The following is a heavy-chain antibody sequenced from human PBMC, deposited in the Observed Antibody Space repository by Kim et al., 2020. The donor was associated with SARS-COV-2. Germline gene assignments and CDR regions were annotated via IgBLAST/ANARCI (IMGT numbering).Heavy chain of an antibody. CDR1: GFTFSSYA. CDR3: AKGEEVRFFPHPYYYGMDV. J-gene: IGHJ6*02. D-gene: IGHD3-3*01. Sequence: GGSLRLSCAASGFTFSSYAMSWVRQAPGKGLEWVSAISGSGGSTYYADSVKGRFTISRDNSKNTLYLQMNSLRAEDTAVYYCAKGEEVRFFPHPYYYGMDVWGQGTTVTVSS. V-gene: IGHV3-23*01. CDR2: ISGSGGST.